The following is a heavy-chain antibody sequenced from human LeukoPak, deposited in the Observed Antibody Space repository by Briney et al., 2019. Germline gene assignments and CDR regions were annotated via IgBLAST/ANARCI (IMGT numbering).Heavy chain of an antibody. D-gene: IGHD1-26*01. V-gene: IGHV5-51*01. Sequence: GESLKISCNGSGYSFTSYWIGWVRQMPGKGLEWMGIIYPGDSDTTYSPSFQGQVTISADKSISTAYLQWSSLKVSDTAMYYCARLPQVGATSLYFFDYWGQGTLATVSS. CDR3: ARLPQVGATSLYFFDY. CDR1: GYSFTSYW. CDR2: IYPGDSDT. J-gene: IGHJ4*02.